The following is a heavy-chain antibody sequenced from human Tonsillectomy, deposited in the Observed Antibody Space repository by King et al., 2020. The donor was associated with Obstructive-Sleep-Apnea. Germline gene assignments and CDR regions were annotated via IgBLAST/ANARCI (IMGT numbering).Heavy chain of an antibody. J-gene: IGHJ4*02. D-gene: IGHD4-17*01. CDR1: GFTFSSYW. CDR3: AREDRDYGDYGFDY. Sequence: VQLVESGGGVVQPGESLRLSCAASGFTFSSYWMAWVRQAPGKGLEWGANIKQDGSEEYYVDSVKGRFTIYRDNAKKSLNLQMNSLRAGDTGVYYCAREDRDYGDYGFDYWGQGTLVTVSS. CDR2: IKQDGSEE. V-gene: IGHV3-7*01.